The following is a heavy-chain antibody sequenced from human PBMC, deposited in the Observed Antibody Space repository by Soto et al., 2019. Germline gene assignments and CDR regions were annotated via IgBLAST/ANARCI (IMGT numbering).Heavy chain of an antibody. CDR1: GYTFTNLG. V-gene: IGHV1-18*01. CDR2: ISAYNGNT. CDR3: ARPRYDGSGTPFDH. J-gene: IGHJ4*02. D-gene: IGHD3-22*01. Sequence: ASVKVSCKASGYTFTNLGISWVRQAPGQGLEWMGWISAYNGNTNYAQKFQGRVTMTTDTSTSTAYMELRSLRSDDTAVYYCARPRYDGSGTPFDHWGQGTQVTVSS.